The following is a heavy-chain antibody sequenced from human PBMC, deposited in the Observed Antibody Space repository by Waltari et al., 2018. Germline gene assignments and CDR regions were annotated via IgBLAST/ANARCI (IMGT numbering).Heavy chain of an antibody. CDR3: ARASSNSAFDI. Sequence: QVQLQASGPGLVKPSQTLSLTCPVSGGSISTVAHYCIWISQPPGKGLEWIGYIYYSGSTYYNPSLKGRVTISVDTSKNQFSLKLSSVTAADTAVYYCARASSNSAFDIWGQGTMVTVSS. CDR2: IYYSGST. J-gene: IGHJ3*02. V-gene: IGHV4-30-4*08. CDR1: GGSISTVAHY. D-gene: IGHD2-8*01.